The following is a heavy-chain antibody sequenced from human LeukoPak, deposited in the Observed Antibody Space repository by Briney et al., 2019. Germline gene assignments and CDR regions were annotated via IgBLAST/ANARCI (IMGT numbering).Heavy chain of an antibody. CDR2: IYYSGST. V-gene: IGHV4-30-4*01. J-gene: IGHJ4*02. D-gene: IGHD3-10*01. Sequence: SETLSLTCTVSGGSISSGDYYWSWIRQPPGKGLEWIGYIYYSGSTYYNPSLKSRVTISVDPSKNQFSLKLSSVTAADTAVYYCARRYGSGSSLDYWGQGTLVTVSS. CDR3: ARRYGSGSSLDY. CDR1: GGSISSGDYY.